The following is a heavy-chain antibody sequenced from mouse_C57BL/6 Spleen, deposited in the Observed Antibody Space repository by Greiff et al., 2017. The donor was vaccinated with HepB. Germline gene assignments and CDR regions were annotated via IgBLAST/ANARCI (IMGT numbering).Heavy chain of an antibody. Sequence: QVHVKQSGAELVRPGSSVKLSCKASGYTFTSYWMHWVKQRPIQGLEWIGNIDPSDSETHYNQKFKDKATLTVDKSSSTAYMQLSSLTSEDSAVYYCASINDGKWPLDFDVWGTGTTVTVSS. CDR3: ASINDGKWPLDFDV. J-gene: IGHJ1*03. CDR2: IDPSDSET. V-gene: IGHV1-52*01. D-gene: IGHD2-1*01. CDR1: GYTFTSYW.